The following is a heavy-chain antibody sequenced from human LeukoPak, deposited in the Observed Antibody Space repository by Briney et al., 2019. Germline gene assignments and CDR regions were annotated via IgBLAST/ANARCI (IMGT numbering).Heavy chain of an antibody. CDR1: GGSFSGYY. D-gene: IGHD3-22*01. CDR2: INHSGST. V-gene: IGHV4-34*01. CDR3: ARGKGNYYDSSGLDY. Sequence: SETLSLTCAVYGGSFSGYYWSWIRQPPGKGLEWVGEINHSGSTNYNPSSKSRVTISVDTSKNQFSLKLSSVTAADTAVYYCARGKGNYYDSSGLDYWGQGTLVTVSS. J-gene: IGHJ4*02.